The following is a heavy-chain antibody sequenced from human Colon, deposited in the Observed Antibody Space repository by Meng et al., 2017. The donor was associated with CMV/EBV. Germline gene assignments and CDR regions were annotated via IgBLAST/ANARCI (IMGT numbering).Heavy chain of an antibody. Sequence: TCTSYGISWVRQAPGQGLEWMGWISAYNGNTNYAQKLQGRVTMNTDTSTSTAYMELRSLRSDDTAGYYCARVKGRLSSRGGDWFDPWGQGTLVTVSS. CDR3: ARVKGRLSSRGGDWFDP. CDR1: TCTSYG. D-gene: IGHD2-2*01. J-gene: IGHJ5*02. V-gene: IGHV1-18*01. CDR2: ISAYNGNT.